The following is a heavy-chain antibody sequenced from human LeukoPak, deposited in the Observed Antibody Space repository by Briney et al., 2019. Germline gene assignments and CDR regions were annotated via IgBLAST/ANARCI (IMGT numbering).Heavy chain of an antibody. CDR1: GGSISSYY. D-gene: IGHD3-16*01. V-gene: IGHV4-59*01. Sequence: PSETLSLTRTVSGGSISSYYWSWIRQPPGKGLEWIGYIYYSGSTNYNPSLKSRVTISADTSKNHFSLKLNSVTTADTAVYYCTRGAGWLIDYWGQGILVTVSS. CDR2: IYYSGST. CDR3: TRGAGWLIDY. J-gene: IGHJ4*02.